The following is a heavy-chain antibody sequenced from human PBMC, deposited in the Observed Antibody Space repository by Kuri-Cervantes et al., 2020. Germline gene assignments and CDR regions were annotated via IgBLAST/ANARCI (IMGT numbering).Heavy chain of an antibody. J-gene: IGHJ4*02. Sequence: ETLSLTCAASGFTFSSYAMSWVRQAPGKGLEWVSAISGSGGSTYYADSVKGRFTISRDNSKNTLYLQTNSLRAEDTAVYYCAKGGTTSHCSGGSCYGGYFDYWGQGTLVTVSS. CDR2: ISGSGGST. V-gene: IGHV3-23*01. CDR1: GFTFSSYA. CDR3: AKGGTTSHCSGGSCYGGYFDY. D-gene: IGHD2-15*01.